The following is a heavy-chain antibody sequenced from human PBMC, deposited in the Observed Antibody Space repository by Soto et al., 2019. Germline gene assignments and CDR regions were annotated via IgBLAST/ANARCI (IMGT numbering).Heavy chain of an antibody. V-gene: IGHV3-66*01. J-gene: IGHJ6*03. CDR2: IYSGGST. D-gene: IGHD6-6*01. CDR1: GFTVSSNY. CDR3: ARVYRQLVTDYYYYYYMDV. Sequence: GGSLRLSCAASGFTVSSNYMSWVRQAPGKGLEWVSVIYSGGSTYYADSVKGRFTISRDNSKNTLFLQVNSLRAEDTAVYYCARVYRQLVTDYYYYYYMDVWGKGTTVTVSS.